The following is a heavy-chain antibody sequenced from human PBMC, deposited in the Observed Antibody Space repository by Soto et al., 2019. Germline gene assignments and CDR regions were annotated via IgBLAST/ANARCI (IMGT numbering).Heavy chain of an antibody. J-gene: IGHJ6*02. CDR3: AKDIASVARIENYYYYGMDV. CDR1: GFTFDDYT. CDR2: ISWDGGST. V-gene: IGHV3-43*01. D-gene: IGHD3-16*02. Sequence: GGSLRLSCAASGFTFDDYTMHWVRQAPGKGLEWVSLISWDGGSTYYADSVKGRFTISRDNSKNSLYLQMNSLRTEDTALYYSAKDIASVARIENYYYYGMDVWGQGTTVTVSS.